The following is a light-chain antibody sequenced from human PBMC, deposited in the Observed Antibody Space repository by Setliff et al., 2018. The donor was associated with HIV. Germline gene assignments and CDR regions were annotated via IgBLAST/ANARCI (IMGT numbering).Light chain of an antibody. CDR2: DVS. CDR1: SSDVGVYNY. CDR3: SSYTYTSSTPLYV. V-gene: IGLV2-14*03. J-gene: IGLJ1*01. Sequence: QSALTQPASVSGSPGQSITISCTRTSSDVGVYNYVSWYQQHTGKAPNLMISDVSNRPSGVSNRFSGSKSGNTASLTISGLQAEDEADYYCSSYTYTSSTPLYVFGTGTKVTV.